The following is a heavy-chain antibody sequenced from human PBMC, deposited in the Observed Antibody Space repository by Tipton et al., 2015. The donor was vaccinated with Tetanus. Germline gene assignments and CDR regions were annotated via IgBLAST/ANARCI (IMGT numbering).Heavy chain of an antibody. CDR3: AREADCSGGSCFSGAFDN. CDR2: SWYDGTDK. J-gene: IGHJ4*02. CDR1: GFIFSSYG. D-gene: IGHD2-15*01. Sequence: SLRLSCAASGFIFSSYGIHWVRQAPGKGLEWVAVSWYDGTDKYYADSVKGRFTISRDNSKNTLYLQMNSLRAEDTAVYYCAREADCSGGSCFSGAFDNGGQGTQVTVSS. V-gene: IGHV3-33*01.